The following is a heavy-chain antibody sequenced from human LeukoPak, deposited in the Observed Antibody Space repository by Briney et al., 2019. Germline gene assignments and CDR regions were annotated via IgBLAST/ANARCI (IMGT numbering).Heavy chain of an antibody. Sequence: PSETLSLTCTVSGGSISSSSYYWGWIRQPPGKGLEWIGSIYYSGSTYYNPSLKSRVTISVDTSKNQFSLKLSSVTAADTAVYYCARHFRRITIFGVVTLDAFDIWGQGTMVTVSS. V-gene: IGHV4-39*01. CDR3: ARHFRRITIFGVVTLDAFDI. CDR2: IYYSGST. J-gene: IGHJ3*02. D-gene: IGHD3-3*01. CDR1: GGSISSSSYY.